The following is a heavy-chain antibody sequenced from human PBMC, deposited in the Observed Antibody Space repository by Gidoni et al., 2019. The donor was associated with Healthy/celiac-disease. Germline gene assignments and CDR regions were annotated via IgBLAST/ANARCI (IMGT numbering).Heavy chain of an antibody. Sequence: QLQLQESGPGLVKPSETLSLTCTVSGGSISRSSYYWGWIRQPPGKGLEWIGSIYYSGSTYYNPSLKSRVTISVDTSKNQFSLKLSSVTAADTAVYYCARQREDGDYVSYWGQGTLVTVSS. D-gene: IGHD4-17*01. CDR3: ARQREDGDYVSY. CDR1: GGSISRSSYY. CDR2: IYYSGST. V-gene: IGHV4-39*01. J-gene: IGHJ4*02.